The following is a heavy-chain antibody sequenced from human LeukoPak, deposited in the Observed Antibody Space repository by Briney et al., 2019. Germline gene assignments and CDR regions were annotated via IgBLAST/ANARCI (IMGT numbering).Heavy chain of an antibody. D-gene: IGHD5-24*01. Sequence: GGSLRLSCAASGFSFSSYSMNWVRQAPGKGLEWFSSISSSSSYIYYADSVKGRFTISRDNAKNSLYLQMNSLRAEDTAVYYCARGEGGYNPTEDYWGQGTLVTVSS. V-gene: IGHV3-21*01. CDR2: ISSSSSYI. J-gene: IGHJ4*02. CDR3: ARGEGGYNPTEDY. CDR1: GFSFSSYS.